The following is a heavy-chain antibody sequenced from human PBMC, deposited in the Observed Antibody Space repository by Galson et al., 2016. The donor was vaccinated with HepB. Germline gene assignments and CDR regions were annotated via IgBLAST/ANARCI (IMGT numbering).Heavy chain of an antibody. D-gene: IGHD2-15*01. J-gene: IGHJ3*02. CDR2: ISTYDGDT. Sequence: SVKVSCKASGYTFTSYGISWVRQAPGQGLEWMGWISTYDGDTNYAQNLQGRVTMTTDTSTTTAYMELRGLRSDDTAMYYCARDWYCSAGSCYDAFDIWGQGTMVTVSS. V-gene: IGHV1-18*01. CDR3: ARDWYCSAGSCYDAFDI. CDR1: GYTFTSYG.